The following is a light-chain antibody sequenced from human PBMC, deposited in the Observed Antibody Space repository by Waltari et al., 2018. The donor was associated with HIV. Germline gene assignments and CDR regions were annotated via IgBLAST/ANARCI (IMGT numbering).Light chain of an antibody. V-gene: IGKV3-20*01. CDR1: QSVNNNY. CDR2: GAS. J-gene: IGKJ2*01. CDR3: HLFHNIPGYT. Sequence: IILTQSPGTLSLSTGERDTLSCRASQSVNNNYLAWYQQKPGQAPRLLIYGASSRATGIPDRFSGSGSATAFSLTISRLEPEDFAVYYCHLFHNIPGYTFGQGTKLEI.